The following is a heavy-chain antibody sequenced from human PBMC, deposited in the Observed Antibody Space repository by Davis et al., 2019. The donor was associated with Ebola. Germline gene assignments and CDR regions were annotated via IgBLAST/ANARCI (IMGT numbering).Heavy chain of an antibody. CDR3: ARVVAVASGWFDP. Sequence: GESLKISCAASGFTFTSYYMHWVRQAPGQGLEWMGIINPSGGSTSYAQKFQGRVTMTTDTSTSTAYMELRSLRSDDTAVYYCARVVAVASGWFDPWGQGTLVTVSS. J-gene: IGHJ5*02. D-gene: IGHD6-19*01. CDR2: INPSGGST. CDR1: GFTFTSYY. V-gene: IGHV1-46*01.